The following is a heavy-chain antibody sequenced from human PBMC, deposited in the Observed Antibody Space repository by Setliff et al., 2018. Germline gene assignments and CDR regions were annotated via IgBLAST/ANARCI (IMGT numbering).Heavy chain of an antibody. CDR1: GISFTTNW. CDR3: ARVVGADGIGIDY. D-gene: IGHD2-15*01. V-gene: IGHV5-51*01. Sequence: PGESLKISCKTSGISFTTNWIVWVRQMPGKGLEWVGIIYPGDSDTRYSPSLQGQVTISADRSISTAYLQWSSLKASGTATYYCARVVGADGIGIDYWGQGTVVTVSS. J-gene: IGHJ4*02. CDR2: IYPGDSDT.